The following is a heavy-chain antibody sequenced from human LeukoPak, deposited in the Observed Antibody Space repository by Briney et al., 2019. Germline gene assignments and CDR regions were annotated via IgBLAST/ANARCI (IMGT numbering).Heavy chain of an antibody. V-gene: IGHV1-69*05. CDR3: ARDSVEGSSWYGYYYYYYMDV. Sequence: ASVKVSCKASGGTFSSYAISWVRQAPGQGLEWMGRIIPIFGTANYAQKFQGRVTITTDTSTSTAYMELSSLRSEDTAVYYCARDSVEGSSWYGYYYYYYMDVWGKGTTVTVCS. CDR2: IIPIFGTA. J-gene: IGHJ6*03. CDR1: GGTFSSYA. D-gene: IGHD6-13*01.